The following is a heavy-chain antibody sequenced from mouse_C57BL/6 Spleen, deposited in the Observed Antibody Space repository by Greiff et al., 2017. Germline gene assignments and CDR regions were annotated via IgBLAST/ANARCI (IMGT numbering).Heavy chain of an antibody. CDR2: IWRGGST. V-gene: IGHV2-5*01. J-gene: IGHJ4*01. Sequence: QVQLKESGPGLVQPSQSLSITCTVSGFSLTSYGVHWVRQSPGKGLEWLGVIWRGGSTDYNAAFMSRLSITKDNSKSQVFFKMNSLQADDTDIYYCAKNYGNSRPDAMDYWGQGTSVTVSS. CDR1: GFSLTSYG. CDR3: AKNYGNSRPDAMDY. D-gene: IGHD2-1*01.